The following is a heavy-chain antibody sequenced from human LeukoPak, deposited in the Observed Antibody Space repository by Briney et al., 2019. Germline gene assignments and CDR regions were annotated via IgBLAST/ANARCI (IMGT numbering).Heavy chain of an antibody. Sequence: SLRLSCAASGFTFSSYGMHWVRQAPGKGLEWVAVISYDGSNKYYADSVKGRFTISRDNSKNTLYLQMNSLRAEDTAVYYCAKDTYYYGSGSYNYWGQGTLVTVSS. D-gene: IGHD3-10*01. CDR3: AKDTYYYGSGSYNY. V-gene: IGHV3-30*18. CDR2: ISYDGSNK. J-gene: IGHJ4*02. CDR1: GFTFSSYG.